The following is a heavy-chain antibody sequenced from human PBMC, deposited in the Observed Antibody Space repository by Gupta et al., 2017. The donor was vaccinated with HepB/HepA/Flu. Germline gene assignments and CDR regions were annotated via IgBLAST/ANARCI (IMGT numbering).Heavy chain of an antibody. CDR3: VKDYYGTNSMFDY. Sequence: EVQLLDSGGGLVQPGGSLTLSCAASGFAFHIYAMSWVRQAPGKGLEWVSGITDNGGDTYYADSVNGRFTISRDNSKNTVYLQMNSLRAEDTAIYVCVKDYYGTNSMFDYWGQGTLVIVSS. CDR1: GFAFHIYA. CDR2: ITDNGGDT. V-gene: IGHV3-23*01. J-gene: IGHJ4*02. D-gene: IGHD2-8*01.